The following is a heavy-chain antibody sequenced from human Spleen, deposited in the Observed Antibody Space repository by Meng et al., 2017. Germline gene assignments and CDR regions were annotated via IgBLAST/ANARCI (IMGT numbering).Heavy chain of an antibody. J-gene: IGHJ6*02. CDR2: IASSGSITT. CDR3: ARELQYYYYGMDV. Sequence: GESLKISCAASGFTFSDYYMSWIRQAPGKGLEWVSYIASSGSITTYYSDSVKGRFTISRDNAKNSLYLQMNSLRAEDTAVYYCARELQYYYYGMDVWGQGTTVTVSS. CDR1: GFTFSDYY. V-gene: IGHV3-11*04.